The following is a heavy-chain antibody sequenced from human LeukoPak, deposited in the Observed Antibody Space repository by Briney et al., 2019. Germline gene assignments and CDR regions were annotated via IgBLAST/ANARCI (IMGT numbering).Heavy chain of an antibody. J-gene: IGHJ6*03. Sequence: RGSLRLSCAASGFTFSSYLMTWVRQAPGKELEWVASIKQAGREKFYVDTVKCRFTISRHSAKTSLYLQINSLMCEDTAMYDCARDRAGTTLIRHHKYYYMDVWGKGTTVTVSS. D-gene: IGHD1-1*01. CDR1: GFTFSSYL. CDR3: ARDRAGTTLIRHHKYYYMDV. V-gene: IGHV3-7*01. CDR2: IKQAGREK.